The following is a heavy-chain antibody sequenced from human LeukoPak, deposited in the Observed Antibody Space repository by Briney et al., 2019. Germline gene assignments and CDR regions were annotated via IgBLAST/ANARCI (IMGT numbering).Heavy chain of an antibody. CDR1: GFSLSTSGVG. CDR2: IYWDDDK. CDR3: AHGFNYYDSHPIVPFDY. D-gene: IGHD3-22*01. J-gene: IGHJ4*02. V-gene: IGHV2-5*02. Sequence: GPTLVNSTQTLTLTCTFSGFSLSTSGVGVGWIRQPPGKALQWLAFIYWDDDKRYSPYLKRRLTITKDTYKNQVVLTMTNMDPVDTATYYCAHGFNYYDSHPIVPFDYWGQGTLVTVSS.